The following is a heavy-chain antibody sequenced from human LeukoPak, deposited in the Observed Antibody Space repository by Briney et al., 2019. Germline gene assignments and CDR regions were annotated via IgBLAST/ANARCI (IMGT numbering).Heavy chain of an antibody. Sequence: GGSLRLSCEASGFTFSSYGMHWVRQAPGKGLEWVAVIWYDGSNKYYADSVKGRFTISRGNSKNTLYLQMNSLRAEDTAVYYCARDSSWYSFDYWGQGTLVTVSS. CDR1: GFTFSSYG. J-gene: IGHJ4*02. V-gene: IGHV3-33*01. D-gene: IGHD6-13*01. CDR3: ARDSSWYSFDY. CDR2: IWYDGSNK.